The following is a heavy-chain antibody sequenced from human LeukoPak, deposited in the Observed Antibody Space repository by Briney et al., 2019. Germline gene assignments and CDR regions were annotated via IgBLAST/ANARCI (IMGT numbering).Heavy chain of an antibody. D-gene: IGHD2-15*01. CDR2: IGTGSDT. J-gene: IGHJ4*02. CDR3: AKNSPGRAIDY. V-gene: IGHV3-23*01. CDR1: GFTFTTYA. Sequence: PGGSLRLSCAASGFTFTTYAMSWVRQAPGKGLEWVSTIGTGSDTYYADSVKGRFTTSRDNSKNTLFLQMNSLRAEDTAIYYCAKNSPGRAIDYWGQGTLVIVSS.